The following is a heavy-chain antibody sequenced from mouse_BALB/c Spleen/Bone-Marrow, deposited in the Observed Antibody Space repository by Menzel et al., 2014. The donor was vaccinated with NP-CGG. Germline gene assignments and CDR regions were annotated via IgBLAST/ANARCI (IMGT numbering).Heavy chain of an antibody. Sequence: QVHVKQPGPEVVRPGVSVKISCKGSGYTFTDYAMHWVKQSHAKSLEWIGVISTYNGNTNYNRKFKGKATMTVDKSSSTAYMELARLTSDDSAIYYCARDLLRSHFDYWGQGTTLTVSS. J-gene: IGHJ2*01. V-gene: IGHV1-67*01. CDR1: GYTFTDYA. CDR2: ISTYNGNT. CDR3: ARDLLRSHFDY. D-gene: IGHD1-1*01.